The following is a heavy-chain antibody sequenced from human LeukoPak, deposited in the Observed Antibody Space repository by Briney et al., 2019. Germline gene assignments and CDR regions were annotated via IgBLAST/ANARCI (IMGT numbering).Heavy chain of an antibody. CDR3: AADRAGSYLRFVY. V-gene: IGHV1-58*01. CDR2: IVVGSGNT. J-gene: IGHJ4*02. Sequence: SVKVSCKASGFTFTSSVVQRVQQARGQRLEWIGWIVVGSGNTNYAQKFQERVTITRDMSTSTAYMELSSLRFEDTAVYYCAADRAGSYLRFVYWGQGTPVTVSS. D-gene: IGHD3-10*01. CDR1: GFTFTSSV.